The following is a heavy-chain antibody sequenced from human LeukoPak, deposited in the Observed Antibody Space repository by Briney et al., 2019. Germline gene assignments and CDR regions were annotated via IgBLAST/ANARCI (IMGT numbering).Heavy chain of an antibody. CDR3: AKGGMKYQLLTYLDY. V-gene: IGHV3-23*01. D-gene: IGHD2-2*01. CDR1: GFTFNTNG. Sequence: PGGSLRLSCTASGFTFNTNGMSWVRQAPGKGLEWVSSIIDSGGNTYYADSVKGRFTISRDNSKNTLYLQMNSLRAEDTAVYYCAKGGMKYQLLTYLDYWGQGTLVTVSS. J-gene: IGHJ4*02. CDR2: IIDSGGNT.